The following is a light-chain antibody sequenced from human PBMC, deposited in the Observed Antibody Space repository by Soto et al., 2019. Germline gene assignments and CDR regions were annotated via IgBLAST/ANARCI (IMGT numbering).Light chain of an antibody. CDR3: SSYTSSSTLV. CDR2: EVS. V-gene: IGLV2-14*01. CDR1: SSDVGGYNY. Sequence: QSALTQPASVSGSPGQSITISCTGTSSDVGGYNYVSWYQQHPGKAPKLMMYEVSNRPSGVSNRFSGSKSGHTASLTISGLQAEDEADYYCSSYTSSSTLVFGGGTKLTVL. J-gene: IGLJ2*01.